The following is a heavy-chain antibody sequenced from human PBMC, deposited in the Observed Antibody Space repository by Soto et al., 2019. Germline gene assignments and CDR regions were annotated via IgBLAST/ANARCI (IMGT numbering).Heavy chain of an antibody. J-gene: IGHJ6*02. V-gene: IGHV1-2*04. CDR3: ARAPHFWSGYSGGYGMDV. CDR1: AYTFTGYY. Sequence: ASVKLSCKASAYTFTGYYMNWVRQAPGQGLEWMGWINPNSGGTNYAQKFQGWVTMTRDTSISTAYMELSRLRSDDTAVYYCARAPHFWSGYSGGYGMDVWGQGTTVTVSS. CDR2: INPNSGGT. D-gene: IGHD3-3*01.